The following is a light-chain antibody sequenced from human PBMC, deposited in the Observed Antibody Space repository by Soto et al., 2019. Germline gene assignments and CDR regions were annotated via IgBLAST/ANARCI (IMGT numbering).Light chain of an antibody. CDR1: QNIYSN. Sequence: IVMTQSPATLSVSPGERATLSCRASQNIYSNVAWYQQRPGQAPRLLIYRASTRATGIPARFSGSGSGTEFTLTISSLQSEDFTVYSCLQYGSSGTFGQGTKVDTK. CDR2: RAS. CDR3: LQYGSSGT. J-gene: IGKJ1*01. V-gene: IGKV3-15*01.